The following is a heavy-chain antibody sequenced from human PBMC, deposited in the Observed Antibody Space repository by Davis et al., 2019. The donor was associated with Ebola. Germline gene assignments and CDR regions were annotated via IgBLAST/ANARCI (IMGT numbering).Heavy chain of an antibody. Sequence: PGGSLRPSFAAPGFTFVDIAMHWVRQAQGKGLEWVPGISWNSGSIGYADSVKARFTITRDNAKNSPYLQRNSLRADDMALYYCAKGSGAYPYYYGMAVWGQGTTVTVSS. CDR3: AKGSGAYPYYYGMAV. D-gene: IGHD2-2*01. V-gene: IGHV3-9*03. CDR1: GFTFVDIA. CDR2: ISWNSGSI. J-gene: IGHJ6*02.